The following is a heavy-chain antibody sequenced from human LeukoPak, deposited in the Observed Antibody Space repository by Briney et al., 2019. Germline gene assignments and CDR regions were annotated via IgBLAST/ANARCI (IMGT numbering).Heavy chain of an antibody. V-gene: IGHV4-39*07. J-gene: IGHJ5*02. CDR2: IYYSGST. D-gene: IGHD3-16*02. CDR1: SGSISSSSYY. CDR3: ARGSVVDASWFDP. Sequence: SETLSLTCTVSSGSISSSSYYWGWIRQPPGKGLEWIGSIYYSGSTYYNPSLRSRVTISVDTSKNQFSLKLSSVTAADTAVYYCARGSVVDASWFDPWGQGTLVTVSS.